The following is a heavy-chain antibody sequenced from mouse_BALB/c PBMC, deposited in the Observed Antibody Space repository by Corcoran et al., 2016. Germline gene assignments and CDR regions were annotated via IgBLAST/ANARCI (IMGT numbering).Heavy chain of an antibody. D-gene: IGHD3-1*01. J-gene: IGHJ4*01. CDR3: ASRGGSAGYYYCAMDY. V-gene: IGHV1S34*01. CDR2: ISCYNGAT. Sequence: LVKTGASVKISCKASGYSFPGYYMHWVKQSHGKSLEWIGYISCYNGATSYNQKFKGKATFTVDTSSSTAYMQFNSLTSEDSAVYDCASRGGSAGYYYCAMDYWGQGTSVTVSS. CDR1: GYSFPGYY.